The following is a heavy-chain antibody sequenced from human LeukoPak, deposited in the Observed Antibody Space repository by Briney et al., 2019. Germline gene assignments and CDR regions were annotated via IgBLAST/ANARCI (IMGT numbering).Heavy chain of an antibody. J-gene: IGHJ4*02. D-gene: IGHD2-8*01. CDR2: INHSGST. CDR3: ASHQVVRFH. Sequence: SETLSLTCAVYGGSFSGYYWSWIRQPPGKGLEWIGEINHSGSTNYNPSLKSRVTISVDTSKNQFSLKLSSLTAADTAVYHCASHQVVRFHWGQGTLVTVSS. CDR1: GGSFSGYY. V-gene: IGHV4-34*01.